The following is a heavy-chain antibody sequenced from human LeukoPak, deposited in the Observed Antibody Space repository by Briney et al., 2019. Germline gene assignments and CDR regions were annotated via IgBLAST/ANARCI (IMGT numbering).Heavy chain of an antibody. V-gene: IGHV4-39*01. D-gene: IGHD5-12*01. CDR3: ARLVATPRGYFDY. Sequence: PSETLSLTCTVSGGSISSGDYYWGWIRQPPGKGLGWFGNIYYSGTTHYNPSLKRRVTISVHTSQNQISLTLSAASAADTAVYYCARLVATPRGYFDYWGQGALVTVSS. CDR2: IYYSGTT. J-gene: IGHJ4*02. CDR1: GGSISSGDYY.